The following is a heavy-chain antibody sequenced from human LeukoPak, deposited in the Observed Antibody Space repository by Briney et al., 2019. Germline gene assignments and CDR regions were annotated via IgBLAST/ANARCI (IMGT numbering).Heavy chain of an antibody. CDR3: ARDAGGAWPFDY. CDR1: GFTFSNYW. CDR2: INSDGRSI. D-gene: IGHD4-17*01. Sequence: GGSLRLSCAVSGFTFSNYWMHWVRQAPGKGLVRVSRINSDGRSIIYADSVKGRFTISRDNAKNTLYLQMNSLRADDTATYYCARDAGGAWPFDYWGQGTRVIVSS. J-gene: IGHJ4*02. V-gene: IGHV3-74*01.